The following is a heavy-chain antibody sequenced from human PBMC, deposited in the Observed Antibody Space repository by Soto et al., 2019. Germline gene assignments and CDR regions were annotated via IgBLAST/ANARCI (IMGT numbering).Heavy chain of an antibody. CDR2: ISYSGST. D-gene: IGHD3-9*01. V-gene: IGHV4-31*03. CDR3: ARRWMYYDILTGRLHDAFDI. Sequence: PSETLSLTCTVSGGSISSGGYYWSWIRQHPGTGLEWIGHISYSGSTYYNTSLKSRVTISVDTSRNQFSLIVNSVTAADTAVYYCARRWMYYDILTGRLHDAFDIWGQGTMVIVSS. J-gene: IGHJ3*02. CDR1: GGSISSGGYY.